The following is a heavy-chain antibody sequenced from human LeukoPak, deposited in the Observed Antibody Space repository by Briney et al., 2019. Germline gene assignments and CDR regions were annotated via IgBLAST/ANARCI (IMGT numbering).Heavy chain of an antibody. D-gene: IGHD3-3*01. V-gene: IGHV4-38-2*01. CDR3: ASSWSGYLNWFDP. J-gene: IGHJ5*02. Sequence: SETLSLTCAVSGYSISSGYYWGWLRQPPGKGLEWIGTIYHSGSAYYNPSLTSRVTISLDTSTNQFSLRLSSVTAADTAVYYCASSWSGYLNWFDPWGQGTLATVSS. CDR2: IYHSGSA. CDR1: GYSISSGYY.